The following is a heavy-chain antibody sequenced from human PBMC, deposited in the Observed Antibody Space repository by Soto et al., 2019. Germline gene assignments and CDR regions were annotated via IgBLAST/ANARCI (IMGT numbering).Heavy chain of an antibody. CDR2: IYHSGNT. Sequence: PSETLSLTCAVSGYFIGSGYYWGWIRQPPGKGLEWIGNIYHSGNTYYNPSLKSRVTISVDTSKNQFYLKLTSVTAADTAVYFCVGVVVTAYWGQGTLVTVSS. D-gene: IGHD2-21*02. V-gene: IGHV4-38-2*01. CDR3: VGVVVTAY. CDR1: GYFIGSGYY. J-gene: IGHJ4*02.